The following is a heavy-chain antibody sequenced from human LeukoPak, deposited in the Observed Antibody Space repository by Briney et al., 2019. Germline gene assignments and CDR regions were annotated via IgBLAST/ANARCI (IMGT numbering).Heavy chain of an antibody. Sequence: GGSLRLSCAASGFTFSSYAMTWVRRAPGKGPEWVSGIKGSGGDTYYADSVKGRFTISRDNSKNTLYLQMNSLRAEDTAVYYCARSRYSGNFVFDYWGQGTLVTVSS. J-gene: IGHJ4*02. CDR2: IKGSGGDT. CDR1: GFTFSSYA. D-gene: IGHD5-12*01. CDR3: ARSRYSGNFVFDY. V-gene: IGHV3-23*01.